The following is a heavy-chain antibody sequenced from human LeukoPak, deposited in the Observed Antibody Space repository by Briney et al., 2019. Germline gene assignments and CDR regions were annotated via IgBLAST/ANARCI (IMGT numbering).Heavy chain of an antibody. CDR3: ARGIAVAGTRFFWFDP. D-gene: IGHD6-19*01. CDR1: GDSISSYY. CDR2: IYYSGST. Sequence: SETLSLTCSVSGDSISSYYWSWIRQPPGEGLEWIGYIYYSGSTNYNPSLNSRVTISVDTSKNQFSLKLSSVTAADTAVYYCARGIAVAGTRFFWFDPWGQGTLVTVSS. J-gene: IGHJ5*02. V-gene: IGHV4-59*01.